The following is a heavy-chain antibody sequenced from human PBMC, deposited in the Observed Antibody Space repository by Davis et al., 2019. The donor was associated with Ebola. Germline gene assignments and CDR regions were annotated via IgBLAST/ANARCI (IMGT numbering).Heavy chain of an antibody. D-gene: IGHD3-3*02. Sequence: MPSETLSLTCTVSGGSNSVSGFYYVWIRQPPGKGLEWIGSIYYSGTTYYNPSLKSRVTISVDKAKNQFSLKVRSVTAADTAVYYCAREYPSIDAFDIWGQGTMVTVSS. CDR2: IYYSGTT. V-gene: IGHV4-39*07. J-gene: IGHJ3*02. CDR3: AREYPSIDAFDI. CDR1: GGSNSVSGFY.